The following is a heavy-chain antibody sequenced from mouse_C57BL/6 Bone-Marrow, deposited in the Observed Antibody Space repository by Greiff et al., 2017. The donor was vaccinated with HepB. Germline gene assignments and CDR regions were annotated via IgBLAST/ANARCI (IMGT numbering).Heavy chain of an antibody. V-gene: IGHV1-82*01. CDR3: AMITTVGDGYFDV. Sequence: VKLMESGPELVKPGASVKISCKASGYAFSSSWMTWVKQRPGKGLEWIGRIYPGDGDINYNGKFKGKATLTADKSSSTAYMQLSSLTSEDSAVYFCAMITTVGDGYFDVWGTGTTVTVSS. CDR1: GYAFSSSW. CDR2: IYPGDGDI. D-gene: IGHD1-1*01. J-gene: IGHJ1*03.